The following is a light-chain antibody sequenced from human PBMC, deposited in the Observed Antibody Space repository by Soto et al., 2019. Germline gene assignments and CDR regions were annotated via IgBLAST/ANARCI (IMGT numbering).Light chain of an antibody. CDR1: SSDVGGYNY. CDR2: EVS. V-gene: IGLV2-8*01. CDR3: SSYAGSNNHVV. J-gene: IGLJ2*01. Sequence: QSALTQPPSASGSPGQSVTISCTGTSSDVGGYNYVSWYQQHPGKAPKLMIYEVSKRPSGVPDRFSGSKSGNTASLTVSGLQAEDEADYYFSSYAGSNNHVVFSGGTKLTVL.